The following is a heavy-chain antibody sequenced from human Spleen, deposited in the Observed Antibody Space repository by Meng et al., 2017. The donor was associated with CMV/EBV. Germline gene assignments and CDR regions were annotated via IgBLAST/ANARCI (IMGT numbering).Heavy chain of an antibody. D-gene: IGHD2-2*01. CDR2: MNPNSGNT. CDR1: GYPFTSLD. Sequence: ASVKVSCKTSGYPFTSLDVNWVRQATGQGLEWMGWMNPNSGNTGYAQKLQGRVTMTTDTSTSTAYMELRSLRSDDTALYYCARDRFIVVVPTATSWFDPWGQGTLVTVSS. CDR3: ARDRFIVVVPTATSWFDP. J-gene: IGHJ5*02. V-gene: IGHV1-8*01.